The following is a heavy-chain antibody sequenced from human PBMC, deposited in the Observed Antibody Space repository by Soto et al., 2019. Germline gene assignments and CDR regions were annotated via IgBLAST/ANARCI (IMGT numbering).Heavy chain of an antibody. CDR2: ISYDGSNK. D-gene: IGHD6-19*01. V-gene: IGHV3-30-3*01. CDR1: GFTFSTYA. CDR3: ARDKSPYSSGWHNRHFDY. J-gene: IGHJ4*02. Sequence: QVQLVESGGGVVQSGRSLRLSCAASGFTFSTYAMHWVRQAPGKGLEWVAVISYDGSNKYYADSVKGRFTISRDNSKNTLYLQMNRLRAEDTAVYYCARDKSPYSSGWHNRHFDYWGQGTLVTVSS.